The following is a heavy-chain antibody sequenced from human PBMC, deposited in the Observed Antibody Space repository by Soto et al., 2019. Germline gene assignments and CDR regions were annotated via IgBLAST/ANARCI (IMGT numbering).Heavy chain of an antibody. Sequence: ASVKVSCKASGYTFTSYGISWVRQAPGQGLEWIGWISVYSGNTNYAQKFQERVTITRDTSTSTAYKELSSLRSDDTAVYNCAADSSSSAWYFDLWGRGTLVTVSS. D-gene: IGHD6-6*01. J-gene: IGHJ2*01. CDR1: GYTFTSYG. CDR2: ISVYSGNT. CDR3: AADSSSSAWYFDL. V-gene: IGHV1-18*01.